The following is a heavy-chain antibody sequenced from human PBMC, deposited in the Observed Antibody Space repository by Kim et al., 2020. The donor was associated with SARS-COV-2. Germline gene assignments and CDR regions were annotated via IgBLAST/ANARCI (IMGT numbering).Heavy chain of an antibody. CDR3: ARGTAAGTAFDF. Sequence: DYAVAVRSRITLNPDTSGNQFSLQLRSVTPDDTAVYYCARGTAAGTAFDFWGQGTVVTVSS. J-gene: IGHJ3*01. D-gene: IGHD6-13*01. V-gene: IGHV6-1*01.